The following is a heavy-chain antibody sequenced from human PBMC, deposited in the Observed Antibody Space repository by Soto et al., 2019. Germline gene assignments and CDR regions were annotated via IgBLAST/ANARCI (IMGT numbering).Heavy chain of an antibody. J-gene: IGHJ6*02. CDR3: AKSLNHYGMDV. V-gene: IGHV1-2*04. CDR1: GSTFPVYY. CDR2: INPNSGGT. Sequence: GASVKVSCKASGSTFPVYYVHWVRRAPGQGLEWVGWINPNSGGTKYAQKFQGWVTMTRDTSISTAYMELSRLRSDDTAMYYCAKSLNHYGMDVWGQGTTVTVSS. D-gene: IGHD3-10*01.